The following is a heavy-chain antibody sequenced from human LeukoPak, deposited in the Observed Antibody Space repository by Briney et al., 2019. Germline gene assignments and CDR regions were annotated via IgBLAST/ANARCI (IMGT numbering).Heavy chain of an antibody. CDR1: GFTFSSYA. V-gene: IGHV3-48*02. J-gene: IGHJ4*02. CDR3: ARGLDQAVAGTYYFDY. D-gene: IGHD6-19*01. Sequence: GRSLRLSCAASGFTFSSYAMSWVRQAPGKGLEWVSYITSSSSTIYYADSVKGRFTISRDNAKNSLYLQMNSLRDEDTAVYYCARGLDQAVAGTYYFDYWGQGTLVTVSS. CDR2: ITSSSSTI.